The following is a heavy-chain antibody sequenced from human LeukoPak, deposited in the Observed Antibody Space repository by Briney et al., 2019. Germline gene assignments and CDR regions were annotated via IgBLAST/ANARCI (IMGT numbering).Heavy chain of an antibody. CDR2: ICWSGGRI. V-gene: IGHV3-9*01. Sequence: PGRSLRLSCAASGFTFDDYAMHWARHAPGKGLEWVSGICWSGGRIDYANSVKGRFTISRDKAKISLYLQMNSLRAEDTALYYCAKDVSYYYHSSGYFDYWGQGTLVTVSS. J-gene: IGHJ4*02. CDR3: AKDVSYYYHSSGYFDY. CDR1: GFTFDDYA. D-gene: IGHD3-22*01.